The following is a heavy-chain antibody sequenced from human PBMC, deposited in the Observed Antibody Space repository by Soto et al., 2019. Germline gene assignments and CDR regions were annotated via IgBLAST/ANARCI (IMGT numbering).Heavy chain of an antibody. CDR3: ARGEGLWSGYDSGWDAFDI. D-gene: IGHD5-12*01. J-gene: IGHJ3*02. CDR1: GFTFSSYG. Sequence: GGSLRLSCAASGFTFSSYGMHWVRQAPGKGLEWVAVIWYDGSNKYYADSVKGRFTISRDNSKNTLYLQMNGLRAEDTAVYYCARGEGLWSGYDSGWDAFDIWGQGTMVTVSS. CDR2: IWYDGSNK. V-gene: IGHV3-33*01.